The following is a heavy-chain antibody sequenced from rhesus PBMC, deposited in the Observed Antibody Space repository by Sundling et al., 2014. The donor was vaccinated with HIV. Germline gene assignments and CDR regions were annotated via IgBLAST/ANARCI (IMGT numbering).Heavy chain of an antibody. Sequence: QVQLQESGPGLVKPSETLSLTCAVSGHSISSGYSWNWIRQPPGKGLEWIGSISGSGGRKYFNPSLRSRVTLSVDRSKNQVSLRLSSMTAADTAVYYCARDKTVTSSGDYFVYWGQESWSPSPQ. D-gene: IGHD4-23*01. V-gene: IGHV4-127*01. CDR3: ARDKTVTSSGDYFVY. J-gene: IGHJ4*01. CDR2: ISGSGGRK. CDR1: GHSISSGYS.